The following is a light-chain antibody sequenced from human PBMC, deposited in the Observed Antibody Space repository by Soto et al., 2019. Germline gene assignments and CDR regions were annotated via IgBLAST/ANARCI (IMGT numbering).Light chain of an antibody. V-gene: IGKV3-15*01. J-gene: IGKJ1*01. CDR1: QSVNSN. CDR3: QQYYSYPRT. Sequence: ETVMTQSPATLSVSPGEISTLSCWASQSVNSNLAWYQQKLGQAPRVLIYGASTRATGIPSRFSGSGSGTDFTLTISCLQSEDFATYYCQQYYSYPRTFGQGTKVDIK. CDR2: GAS.